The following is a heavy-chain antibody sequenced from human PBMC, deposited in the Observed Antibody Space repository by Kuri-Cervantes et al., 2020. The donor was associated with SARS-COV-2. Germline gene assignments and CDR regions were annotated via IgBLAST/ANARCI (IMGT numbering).Heavy chain of an antibody. D-gene: IGHD6-19*01. Sequence: GGSLRLSCMASGYSFTSYWITWVRQMPGEGLEWMGRIYPTESHTYYSPSFQGHVTFSTDKTITTDYLRWGRLKAAETAMYFCARHVAGLNMFDRWGQETQVTVSS. V-gene: IGHV5-10-1*01. J-gene: IGHJ5*02. CDR3: ARHVAGLNMFDR. CDR2: IYPTESHT. CDR1: GYSFTSYW.